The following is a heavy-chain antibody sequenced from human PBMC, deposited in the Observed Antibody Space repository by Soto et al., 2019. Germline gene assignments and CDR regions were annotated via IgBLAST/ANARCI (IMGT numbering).Heavy chain of an antibody. CDR1: GYTFTSYG. CDR2: ISAYNGNT. CDR3: ATSREPHLQTLGMDV. Sequence: QVQLVQSGAEVKKPGASVKVSCKASGYTFTSYGISWVRQAPGQGLEWMGWISAYNGNTNYAQKLQGRVTMTTDTSTSTAYMELRSRRSDDTAVYYCATSREPHLQTLGMDVWGQGTTVTVSS. J-gene: IGHJ6*02. V-gene: IGHV1-18*01. D-gene: IGHD1-1*01.